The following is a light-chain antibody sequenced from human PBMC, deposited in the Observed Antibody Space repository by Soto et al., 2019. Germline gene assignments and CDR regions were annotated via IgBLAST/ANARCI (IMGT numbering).Light chain of an antibody. J-gene: IGLJ2*01. CDR2: SNN. CDR1: SSNIGSNT. CDR3: AAWDDSLNGLL. V-gene: IGLV1-44*01. Sequence: QSVLTQPPSASGTPGQRVTISCSGSSSNIGSNTVNWYQQLPGTAPKLLIYSNNQRPSGVPDRFSGSKSGTSASLAISGLQSEDEADYSCAAWDDSLNGLLFGGGTKLTVL.